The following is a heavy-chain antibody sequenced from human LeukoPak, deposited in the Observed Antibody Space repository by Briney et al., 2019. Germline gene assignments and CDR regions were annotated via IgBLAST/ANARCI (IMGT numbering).Heavy chain of an antibody. Sequence: GASVKVSCKASGYSFIAYNIHWVRQAPGQGLEWMAWINPNSDGTNTAQKFQGRVTMTRDSSISTAYMELSSLTSDDTAMYYCARGVGSSWFDPWGQGTLVSVSS. J-gene: IGHJ5*02. CDR3: ARGVGSSWFDP. D-gene: IGHD2-2*01. CDR1: GYSFIAYN. V-gene: IGHV1-2*02. CDR2: INPNSDGT.